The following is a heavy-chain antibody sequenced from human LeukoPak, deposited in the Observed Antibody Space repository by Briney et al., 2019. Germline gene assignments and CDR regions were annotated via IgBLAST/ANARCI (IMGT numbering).Heavy chain of an antibody. CDR1: GYTLTELS. Sequence: ASVKVSCKVSGYTLTELSMHWVRQAPGKGLEWMGGFDPEDGETIYAQKFQGRVTMTEDTSTDTAYMELSSLRSEDTAVYYCATYGDYVSPSGYYYYYMDVWGKGTTVTVSS. CDR3: ATYGDYVSPSGYYYYYMDV. V-gene: IGHV1-24*01. J-gene: IGHJ6*03. CDR2: FDPEDGET. D-gene: IGHD4-17*01.